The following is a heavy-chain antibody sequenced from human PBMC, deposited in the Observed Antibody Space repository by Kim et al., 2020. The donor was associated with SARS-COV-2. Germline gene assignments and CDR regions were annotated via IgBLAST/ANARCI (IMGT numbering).Heavy chain of an antibody. CDR3: ARGIAARPRRSVYDY. J-gene: IGHJ4*02. CDR1: GGSISSSSYY. V-gene: IGHV4-39*01. D-gene: IGHD6-6*01. Sequence: SETLSLTCTVSGGSISSSSYYWGWIRQPPGKGLEWIGSIYYSGSTYYNPSLKSRVTISVDTSKNQFSLKLSSVTAADTAVYYCARGIAARPRRSVYDYWGQGTLVTVSS. CDR2: IYYSGST.